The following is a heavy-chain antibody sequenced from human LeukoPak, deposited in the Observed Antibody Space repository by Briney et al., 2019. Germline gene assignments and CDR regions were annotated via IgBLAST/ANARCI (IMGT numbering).Heavy chain of an antibody. CDR1: GYTFTGYY. CDR2: INPNTAGT. J-gene: IGHJ6*03. Sequence: EASVKVSCKASGYTFTGYYFHWVRQAPGQGIEWMGWINPNTAGTNYAQKFLGGVTLTWDTSISTAYMELNRLTSDDTAVYYYATSAGDYRAGHYYYMGVWGKGTSVTVSS. V-gene: IGHV1-2*02. D-gene: IGHD4-11*01. CDR3: ATSAGDYRAGHYYYMGV.